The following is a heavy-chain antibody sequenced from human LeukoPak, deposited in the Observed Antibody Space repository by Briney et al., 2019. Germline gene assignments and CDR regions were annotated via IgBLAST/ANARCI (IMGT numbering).Heavy chain of an antibody. Sequence: GRSLRLSCAASGFTFSSYGMHWVRQAPGKGLEWVAVIWYDGSNKYYADSVKGRFTISRDNSKNTLYLQMNSLRAEDTAVYYCARGKGGSYYYYYYMDVWGKGTTVTVSS. J-gene: IGHJ6*03. D-gene: IGHD1-26*01. CDR2: IWYDGSNK. CDR1: GFTFSSYG. CDR3: ARGKGGSYYYYYYMDV. V-gene: IGHV3-33*01.